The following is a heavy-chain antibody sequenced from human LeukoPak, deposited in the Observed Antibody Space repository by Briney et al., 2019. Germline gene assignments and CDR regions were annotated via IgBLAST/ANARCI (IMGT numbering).Heavy chain of an antibody. CDR3: ARAPHYDSSGYKTFDY. CDR2: INHSGST. D-gene: IGHD3-22*01. CDR1: GGSISSYY. V-gene: IGHV4-34*01. Sequence: SETLSLTCTVSGGSISSYYWSWIRQPPGKGLEWIGEINHSGSTNYNPSLKSRVTISVDTSKNQFSLKLSSVTAADTAVYYCARAPHYDSSGYKTFDYWGQGTLVTVSS. J-gene: IGHJ4*02.